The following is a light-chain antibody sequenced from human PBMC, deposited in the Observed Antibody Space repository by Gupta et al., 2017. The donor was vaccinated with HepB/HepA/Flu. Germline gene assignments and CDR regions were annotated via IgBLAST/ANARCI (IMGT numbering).Light chain of an antibody. CDR3: QAWDSSTAV. Sequence: SYQPTRPPSVSLSPGQTASITCSGDILGDKCACWYQQKAGQSPVLVIYQDSKRPSGIPERFSGSNSGNTATLTISVTQAMDEADYYCQAWDSSTAVFGGGTKLTVL. CDR2: QDS. V-gene: IGLV3-1*01. CDR1: ILGDKC. J-gene: IGLJ2*01.